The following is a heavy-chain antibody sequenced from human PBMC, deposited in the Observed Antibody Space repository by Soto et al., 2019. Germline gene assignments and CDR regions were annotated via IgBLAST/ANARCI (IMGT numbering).Heavy chain of an antibody. CDR1: GGSISSYY. CDR2: IYYSGST. J-gene: IGHJ5*02. V-gene: IGHV4-59*08. Sequence: TSETLSLTCTVSGGSISSYYWSWIRQPPGKGLEWIGYIYYSGSTNYNPPLKSRVTISVDTSKNQFSLKLNSMTAADTAVYYCARSYYDRSGYAVDPWGQGTLVTVSS. D-gene: IGHD3-22*01. CDR3: ARSYYDRSGYAVDP.